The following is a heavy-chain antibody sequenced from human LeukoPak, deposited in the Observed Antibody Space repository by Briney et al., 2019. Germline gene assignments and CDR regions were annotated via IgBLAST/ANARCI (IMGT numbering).Heavy chain of an antibody. CDR2: IYHSGTS. CDR3: ARQAEDYDILTGYYQVYFDY. D-gene: IGHD3-9*01. Sequence: SETLSLTCTVSGYSINGGYYWGWIRPPPGKGLEWIGIIYHSGTSYSNPSLKSRVTISVDTSKNQFSLRLRSVTAADTAVYYCARQAEDYDILTGYYQVYFDYWGQGTLVTVSS. J-gene: IGHJ4*02. CDR1: GYSINGGYY. V-gene: IGHV4-38-2*02.